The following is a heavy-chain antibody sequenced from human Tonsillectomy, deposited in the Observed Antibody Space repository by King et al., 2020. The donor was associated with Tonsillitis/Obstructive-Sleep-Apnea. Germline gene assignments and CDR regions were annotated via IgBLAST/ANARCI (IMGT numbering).Heavy chain of an antibody. CDR1: GASVSSNSVA. Sequence: VQLQQSGPGLVKPSQTLSLACGISGASVSSNSVAWNWIRQSPSRGLEWLGRTYYTSTWYNDYAVSVKSRITINLDTSNNPFSLQLNSVTPEDAAVYYCARGRAAAFDHWGQGTLVTVSS. CDR2: TYYTSTWYN. CDR3: ARGRAAAFDH. V-gene: IGHV6-1*01. J-gene: IGHJ4*02. D-gene: IGHD6-25*01.